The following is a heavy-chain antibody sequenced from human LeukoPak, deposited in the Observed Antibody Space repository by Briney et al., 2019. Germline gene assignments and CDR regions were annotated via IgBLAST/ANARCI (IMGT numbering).Heavy chain of an antibody. CDR2: IKQDGSEK. J-gene: IGHJ4*02. CDR1: GFXFSSYW. Sequence: PGGSLRLSCAASGFXFSSYWISWVRQAPGKGLEWVANIKQDGSEKYYVDSVKGRFTISRDNAKNSLYLQMNSLRAEDTAVYYCARDYPPPPVAGPYYFDYWGQGTLVTVSS. V-gene: IGHV3-7*05. CDR3: ARDYPPPPVAGPYYFDY. D-gene: IGHD6-19*01.